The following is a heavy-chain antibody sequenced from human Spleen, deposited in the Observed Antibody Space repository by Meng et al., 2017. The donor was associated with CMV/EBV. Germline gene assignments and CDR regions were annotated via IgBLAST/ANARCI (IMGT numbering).Heavy chain of an antibody. D-gene: IGHD3-22*01. CDR3: AKDIREYYYDSNGYSDAFDM. CDR1: GFTFDDYA. CDR2: ISWNSGSI. J-gene: IGHJ3*02. V-gene: IGHV3-9*01. Sequence: GGSLRLSCAASGFTFDDYAMHWVRQAPGKGLEWVSTISWNSGSIGYADSVKGRFTISRDNAKNSLYVQMNSLRAEDTALYYCAKDIREYYYDSNGYSDAFDMWGQGTMVTVSS.